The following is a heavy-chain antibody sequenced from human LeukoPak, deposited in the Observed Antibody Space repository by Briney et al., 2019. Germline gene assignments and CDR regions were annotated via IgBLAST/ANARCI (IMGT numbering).Heavy chain of an antibody. J-gene: IGHJ4*02. CDR2: IWYDGSNK. V-gene: IGHV3-33*01. CDR1: GFTFSSYG. D-gene: IGHD3-9*01. CDR3: ARGKRYYDILTGYCD. Sequence: QSGGSLRLSCAASGFTFSSYGMHWVRQAPGKGLEWVAVIWYDGSNKYYADSVKGRFTISRDNSKNTLYLQMNSLRAEDTAVYYCARGKRYYDILTGYCDWGQGTLVTVSS.